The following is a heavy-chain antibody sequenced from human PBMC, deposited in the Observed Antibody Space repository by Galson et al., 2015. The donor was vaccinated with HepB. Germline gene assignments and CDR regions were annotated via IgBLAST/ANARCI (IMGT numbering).Heavy chain of an antibody. Sequence: SLRLSCAASGFTFSSYTMNWVRQAPGKGLESVSYISSTGTTMYYADSAKGRFTISRDNAQNSLYLQMNSLGDEDTAIYYCARGRFVAAKYWYFDLWGRGTLVTVSS. J-gene: IGHJ2*01. CDR2: ISSTGTTM. D-gene: IGHD6-25*01. V-gene: IGHV3-48*02. CDR1: GFTFSSYT. CDR3: ARGRFVAAKYWYFDL.